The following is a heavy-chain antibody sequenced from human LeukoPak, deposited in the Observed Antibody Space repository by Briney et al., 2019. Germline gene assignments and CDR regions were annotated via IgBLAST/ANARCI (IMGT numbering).Heavy chain of an antibody. V-gene: IGHV1-69*04. D-gene: IGHD6-19*01. Sequence: AASVTVSCTASGGTFSSYAISWVRQAPGQGLEWMGRIIPILGIANYAQKLQGRVTMTTDTSTSTAYMELRSLRSDDTAVYYCARGTIAVAGYWFDPWGQGTLVTVSS. CDR2: IIPILGIA. J-gene: IGHJ5*02. CDR1: GGTFSSYA. CDR3: ARGTIAVAGYWFDP.